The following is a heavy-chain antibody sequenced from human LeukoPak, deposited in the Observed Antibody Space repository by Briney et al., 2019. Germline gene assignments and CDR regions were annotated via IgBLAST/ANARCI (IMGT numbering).Heavy chain of an antibody. D-gene: IGHD3-3*02. CDR3: ASLGIRGLNWFDP. Sequence: GGSLRLSCAASGFTFSSYEMNWVRQAPGKGLEWVSYISSSGSTIYYADSVKGRFTISRDNAKNSLYLQMNSPRAEDTAVYYRASLGIRGLNWFDPWGQGTLDTVSS. J-gene: IGHJ5*02. V-gene: IGHV3-48*03. CDR2: ISSSGSTI. CDR1: GFTFSSYE.